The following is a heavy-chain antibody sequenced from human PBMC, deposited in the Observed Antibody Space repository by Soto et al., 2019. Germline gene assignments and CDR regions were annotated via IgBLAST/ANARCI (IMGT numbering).Heavy chain of an antibody. CDR1: GFTFSSYD. V-gene: IGHV3-13*01. D-gene: IGHD3-3*01. Sequence: GGSLRLSCAASGFTFSSYDMHWVRQATGKGLEWVSAIGTAGDTYYPGSVKGRFTISRENAKNSLYLQMNSLRAGDTAVYYCARSDHDFWSGHVGCNYMDVWGKGITVTVSS. J-gene: IGHJ6*03. CDR2: IGTAGDT. CDR3: ARSDHDFWSGHVGCNYMDV.